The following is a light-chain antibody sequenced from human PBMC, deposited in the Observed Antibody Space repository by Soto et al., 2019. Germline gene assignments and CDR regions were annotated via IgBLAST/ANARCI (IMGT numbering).Light chain of an antibody. Sequence: DIQMTQSPSTLSASVGDRVTITCRASQSISDSLAWYQQKPGKAPKLLIYEASNLKSGVPSRFSGSGSGTEYTLTISRLQPDDVASYYCQQYHGYWTFGQGTKVEIK. CDR3: QQYHGYWT. CDR2: EAS. V-gene: IGKV1-5*03. CDR1: QSISDS. J-gene: IGKJ1*01.